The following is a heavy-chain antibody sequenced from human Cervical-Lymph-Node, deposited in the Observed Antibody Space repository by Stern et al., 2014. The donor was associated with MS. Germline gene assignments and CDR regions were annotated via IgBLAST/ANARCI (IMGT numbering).Heavy chain of an antibody. CDR1: GGSISSGGYS. CDR2: TSHSGSS. V-gene: IGHV4-30-2*01. Sequence: QLQLQESGSGLVKPSQTLSLSCAVSGGSISSGGYSWSWIRQPPGGGLEWIGHTSHSGSSYYDPSLKSRVTITVDRSKNQFSLKLISVTAADTAVYFCARSNFYYAMDVWGQGTTVIVSS. CDR3: ARSNFYYAMDV. J-gene: IGHJ6*02.